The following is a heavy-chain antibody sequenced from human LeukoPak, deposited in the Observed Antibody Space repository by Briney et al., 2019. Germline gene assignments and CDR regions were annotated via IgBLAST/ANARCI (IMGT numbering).Heavy chain of an antibody. D-gene: IGHD3-9*01. J-gene: IGHJ4*02. CDR2: IYYSGST. Sequence: PSETLSLTCTVSGGSISSYYWSWIRQPPGKGLEWIGYIYYSGSTNYNPSLKSRVTISVDTSKNQFSLKLSSVTAADTAVYYCARAGDILTGYYLFDHWGQGTLVTVSS. CDR3: ARAGDILTGYYLFDH. V-gene: IGHV4-59*01. CDR1: GGSISSYY.